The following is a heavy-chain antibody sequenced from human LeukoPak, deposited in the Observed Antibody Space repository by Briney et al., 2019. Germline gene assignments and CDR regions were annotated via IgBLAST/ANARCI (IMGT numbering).Heavy chain of an antibody. CDR3: ARHVTGAPFDY. D-gene: IGHD2-21*02. J-gene: IGHJ4*02. Sequence: GQSLKISCKGSGYNFAHHWIGWLRQMPGKGLEWMRIIYPGDSDTRYSPSFEGQVISSADESISTAYLQWSTLKASDTAMYYCARHVTGAPFDYWGQGTLVTVSS. CDR2: IYPGDSDT. V-gene: IGHV5-51*01. CDR1: GYNFAHHW.